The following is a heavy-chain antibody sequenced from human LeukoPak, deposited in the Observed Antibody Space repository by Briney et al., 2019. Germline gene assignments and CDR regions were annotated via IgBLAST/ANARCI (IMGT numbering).Heavy chain of an antibody. Sequence: PGGSLRLSCAASGFTFSSYGMHWVRQAPGKGLEWVAFIRYDGSNKYYADSVKGRFTISRDNSKNTLYLQMNSLRAEDTAVYYCARGPGGAYYFDYWGQGTLVTVSS. CDR2: IRYDGSNK. V-gene: IGHV3-30*02. J-gene: IGHJ4*02. CDR3: ARGPGGAYYFDY. D-gene: IGHD1-14*01. CDR1: GFTFSSYG.